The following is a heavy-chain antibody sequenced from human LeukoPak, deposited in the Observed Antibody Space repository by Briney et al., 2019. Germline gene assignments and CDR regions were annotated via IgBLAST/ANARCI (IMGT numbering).Heavy chain of an antibody. J-gene: IGHJ3*01. CDR2: IYHSGST. V-gene: IGHV4-30-2*01. CDR3: AAEIYGGNSDCCTFDF. Sequence: SQTLSLTCAVSGGSISSGGYSWSWIRQPPGKGLEWIGYIYHSGSTYYNPSLKSRVTISVDRSKNQFSLKLSSVTAADTAVYYCAAEIYGGNSDCCTFDFWGPGTLVTVSS. D-gene: IGHD4-23*01. CDR1: GGSISSGGYS.